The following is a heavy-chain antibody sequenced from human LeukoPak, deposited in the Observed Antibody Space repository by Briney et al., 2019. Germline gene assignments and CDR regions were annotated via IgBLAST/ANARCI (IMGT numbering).Heavy chain of an antibody. CDR3: ATAHLNYYYDSSGYYYEGNWFDP. J-gene: IGHJ5*02. D-gene: IGHD3-22*01. CDR1: GGSFSGYY. V-gene: IGHV4-34*01. Sequence: PSETLSLTCAVYGGSFSGYYWSWLRQPPGKGLEWLGEINHSGSTNYNPSLKSRVTISVDTSKNQFSLKLSSVTAADTAVYYCATAHLNYYYDSSGYYYEGNWFDPCGQGTLVTVSS. CDR2: INHSGST.